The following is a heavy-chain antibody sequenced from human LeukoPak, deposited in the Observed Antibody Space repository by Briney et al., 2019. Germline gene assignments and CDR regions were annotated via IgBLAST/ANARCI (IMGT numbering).Heavy chain of an antibody. CDR1: GFTFSSYG. V-gene: IGHV3-23*01. J-gene: IGHJ4*02. CDR2: ISGSGGST. D-gene: IGHD1-26*01. Sequence: QAGGSLRLSCAASGFTFSSYGMSWVRQAPGKGLEWVSAISGSGGSTYYADSVKGRFTISRDNAKNSLYLQMNSLRAEDTAVYYCARVSGSYEFDYWGQGTLVTVSS. CDR3: ARVSGSYEFDY.